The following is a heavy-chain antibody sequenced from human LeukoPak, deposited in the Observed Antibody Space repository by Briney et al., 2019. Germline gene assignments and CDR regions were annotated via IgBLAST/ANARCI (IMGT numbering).Heavy chain of an antibody. CDR1: GFTFSSYA. D-gene: IGHD6-19*01. V-gene: IGHV3-30*04. Sequence: GGSLRLSCAASGFTFSSYAMHWVRQAPGKGLEWVAVISYDRSNKYYADSVKGRFTISRDNSKNTLYLQMNSLRAEDTAVYYCARDFHSSGVVPQHNWFDPWGQGTLVTVSS. CDR3: ARDFHSSGVVPQHNWFDP. CDR2: ISYDRSNK. J-gene: IGHJ5*02.